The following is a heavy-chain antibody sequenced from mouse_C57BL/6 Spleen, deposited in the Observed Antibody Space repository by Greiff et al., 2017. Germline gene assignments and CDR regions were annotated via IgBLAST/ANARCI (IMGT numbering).Heavy chain of an antibody. Sequence: QVQLQQPGAELVKPGASVKMSCKASGYTFTSYWITWVKQRPGQGLEWIGDIYPGSGSTNYNEKFKSKATLTVDTSSSTAYMQLSSLTSEDSAVYYCARGGYDGPYYYAMDYWGQGTSVTVSS. D-gene: IGHD2-3*01. J-gene: IGHJ4*01. V-gene: IGHV1-55*01. CDR3: ARGGYDGPYYYAMDY. CDR2: IYPGSGST. CDR1: GYTFTSYW.